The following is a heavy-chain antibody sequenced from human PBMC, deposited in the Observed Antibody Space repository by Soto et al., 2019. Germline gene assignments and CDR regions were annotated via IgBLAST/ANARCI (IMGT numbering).Heavy chain of an antibody. Sequence: SETLPLTCTVSGGSISSYCWDWIRQSAGKGLEWIGRIYTSGSTNYNPSLKSRVTMSVDTSKNQFSLKLSSVTAADTAVYYCARGVGNYYDSSGYYYVDYWGQGTLVTVSS. J-gene: IGHJ4*02. V-gene: IGHV4-4*07. D-gene: IGHD3-22*01. CDR2: IYTSGST. CDR3: ARGVGNYYDSSGYYYVDY. CDR1: GGSISSYC.